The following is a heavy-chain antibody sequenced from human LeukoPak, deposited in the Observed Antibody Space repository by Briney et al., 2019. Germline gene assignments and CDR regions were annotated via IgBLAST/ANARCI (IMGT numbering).Heavy chain of an antibody. Sequence: PQTLSLTCAVSGGSISSGGYSWSWIRQPPGKGLEWIGYIYHSGSTYYNPSLKSRVTISVDRSKNQFSLKLSSVTAADTAVYYCARYGDYDVYWGQGTLVTVSS. CDR2: IYHSGST. V-gene: IGHV4-30-2*01. J-gene: IGHJ4*02. CDR1: GGSISSGGYS. D-gene: IGHD4-17*01. CDR3: ARYGDYDVY.